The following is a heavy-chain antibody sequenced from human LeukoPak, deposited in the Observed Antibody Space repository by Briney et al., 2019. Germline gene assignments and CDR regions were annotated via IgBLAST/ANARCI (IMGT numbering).Heavy chain of an antibody. J-gene: IGHJ5*02. CDR2: IYTSGST. CDR3: ARDLCSTTSCYGGRTDWFDP. CDR1: GGSISSGSYY. D-gene: IGHD2-2*01. V-gene: IGHV4-61*02. Sequence: SETLSLTCTVSGGSISSGSYYWSWIRQPAGKGLEWIGRIYTSGSTNYKFSLKSRVTISVDTSKNQFSLKLSSVTAADTAVYYCARDLCSTTSCYGGRTDWFDPWGQGTLVTVSS.